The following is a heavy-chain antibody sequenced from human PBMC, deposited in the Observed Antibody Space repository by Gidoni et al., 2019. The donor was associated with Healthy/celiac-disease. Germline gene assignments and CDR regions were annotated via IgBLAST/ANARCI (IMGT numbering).Heavy chain of an antibody. D-gene: IGHD6-6*01. Sequence: EVQLVESGGGLIQPGGSLRLSCAASGFTVRSNYMSWVRQAPGKGLEWVSVIYSGCSTYYADSVKGRFTISRDNSKNTLYLQMNSLRAEDTAVYYCASSMAARPYYYYYMDVWGKGTTVTVSS. V-gene: IGHV3-53*01. CDR3: ASSMAARPYYYYYMDV. J-gene: IGHJ6*03. CDR1: GFTVRSNY. CDR2: IYSGCST.